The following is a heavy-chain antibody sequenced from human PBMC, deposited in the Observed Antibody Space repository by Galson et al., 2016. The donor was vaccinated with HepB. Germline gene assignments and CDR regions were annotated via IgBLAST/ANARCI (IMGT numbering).Heavy chain of an antibody. D-gene: IGHD3-16*02. Sequence: SGAEVKKPGESLSVSCKASGHSFTSRWIGWVRQMPGKGLEWMGIIYPGDSDIKYSPSFQGQVTISADRSINTAYLHWNSLKASDSATYYCARVDFKVTVIPEVEYSFYGMDVWGQGATVTVSS. V-gene: IGHV5-51*01. J-gene: IGHJ6*02. CDR1: GHSFTSRW. CDR2: IYPGDSDI. CDR3: ARVDFKVTVIPEVEYSFYGMDV.